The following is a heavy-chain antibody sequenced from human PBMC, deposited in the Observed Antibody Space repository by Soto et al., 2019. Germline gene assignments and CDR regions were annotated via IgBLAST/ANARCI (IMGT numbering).Heavy chain of an antibody. Sequence: GSAVKASSEERGYRNSGSAVHCVRPAPGQRLEWMGWINGGNGQTKYSQKFQGRVTFTRDTSASTAYLDLSSLRSEDTAVYYCARDPFFFYCSGDHPDLHSFPRRRSSDL. CDR3: ARDPFFFYCSGDHPDLHSFPRRRSSDL. D-gene: IGHD2-15*01. CDR2: INGGNGQT. CDR1: GYRNSGSA. J-gene: IGHJ2*01. V-gene: IGHV1-3*01.